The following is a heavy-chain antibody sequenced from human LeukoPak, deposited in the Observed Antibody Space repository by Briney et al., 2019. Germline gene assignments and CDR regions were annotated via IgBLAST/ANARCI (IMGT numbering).Heavy chain of an antibody. Sequence: SETLSLTCTVSGGSISSYYWSWIRQPPGKGLEWIGYIYYSGSTNYNPSLKSRVTISVDTSKNQFSLKLSSMTAADTAVYYCARGRLLYSSGWPFDYWGQGTLVTVSS. D-gene: IGHD6-19*01. CDR3: ARGRLLYSSGWPFDY. J-gene: IGHJ4*02. CDR2: IYYSGST. V-gene: IGHV4-59*01. CDR1: GGSISSYY.